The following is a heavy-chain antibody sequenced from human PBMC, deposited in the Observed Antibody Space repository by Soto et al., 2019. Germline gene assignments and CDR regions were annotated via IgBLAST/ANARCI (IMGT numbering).Heavy chain of an antibody. V-gene: IGHV3-23*01. CDR3: ARDADMYYDFWSGYYDWFDP. J-gene: IGHJ5*02. CDR2: ISGSGDGR. CDR1: GFTFSNYV. Sequence: GGSLRLSCDTSGFTFSNYVMTWVRQAPGRGLEWVSSISGSGDGRSYADSVKGRFTISRDNSKNTLYLQMNSLRAEDTAVYYCARDADMYYDFWSGYYDWFDPWGQGTLVTVSS. D-gene: IGHD3-3*01.